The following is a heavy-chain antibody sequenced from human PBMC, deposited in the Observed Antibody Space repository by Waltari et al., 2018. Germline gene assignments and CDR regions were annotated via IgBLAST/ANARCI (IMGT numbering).Heavy chain of an antibody. Sequence: QVQLQQWGAGLLKPSETLSLTCAVYGGSFSGYYWSWIRQPPGKGLEWIGEINHSGSTNYNPSLKSRVTISVDTSKNQFSLKLSSVTAADTAVYYCARGLGIAAAETDYWGQGTLVTVSS. D-gene: IGHD6-13*01. J-gene: IGHJ4*02. CDR3: ARGLGIAAAETDY. CDR2: INHSGST. V-gene: IGHV4-34*01. CDR1: GGSFSGYY.